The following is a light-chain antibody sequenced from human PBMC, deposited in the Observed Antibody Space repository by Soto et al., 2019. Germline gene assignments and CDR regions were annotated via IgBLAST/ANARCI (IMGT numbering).Light chain of an antibody. J-gene: IGKJ5*01. CDR2: GAS. Sequence: EIVMTQSPATLSVSPGDRATLSFRASQSVTSNLAWYQQKPGQAPRLLIYGASTRATGIPARFSGSGSGTEFTLTIRSLQSEDFAVYFCQQYNNWPPITFGQGTRREIK. CDR3: QQYNNWPPIT. CDR1: QSVTSN. V-gene: IGKV3-15*01.